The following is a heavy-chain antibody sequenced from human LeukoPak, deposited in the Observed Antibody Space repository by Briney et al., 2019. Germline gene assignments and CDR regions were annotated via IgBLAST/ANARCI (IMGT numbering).Heavy chain of an antibody. Sequence: PSETLSLTCTVSGGSISSSSYYWSWIRQPPGKGLEWIGEINHSGSTNYNPSLKSRVTISVDTSKNQFSLKLSSVTAADTAVYYCARFRGFWSGYYPFDYWGQGTLVTVSS. CDR3: ARFRGFWSGYYPFDY. D-gene: IGHD3-3*01. CDR1: GGSISSSSYY. J-gene: IGHJ4*02. V-gene: IGHV4-39*07. CDR2: INHSGST.